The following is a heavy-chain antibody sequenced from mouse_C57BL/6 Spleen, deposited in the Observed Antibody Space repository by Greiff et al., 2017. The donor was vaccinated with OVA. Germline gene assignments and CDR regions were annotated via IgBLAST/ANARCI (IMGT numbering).Heavy chain of an antibody. Sequence: EVKLQESGPGLVKPSQSLSLTCSVTGYSITSGYYWNWIRQFPGNKLEWMGYISYDGSNNYNPSLKNRISITRDTSKNQFFLKLNSVTTEDTATYYCARGPVVTTRYWYFDVWGTGTTVTVSS. V-gene: IGHV3-6*01. CDR3: ARGPVVTTRYWYFDV. CDR2: ISYDGSN. J-gene: IGHJ1*03. CDR1: GYSITSGYY. D-gene: IGHD2-2*01.